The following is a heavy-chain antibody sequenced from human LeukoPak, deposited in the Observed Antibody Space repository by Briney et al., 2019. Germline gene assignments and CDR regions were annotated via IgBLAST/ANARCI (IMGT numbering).Heavy chain of an antibody. CDR1: GGSISAGSYY. J-gene: IGHJ1*01. Sequence: SQTLSLTCADSGGSISAGSYYRSWIRQPAGQGLEWIGRAHTSGSTNYNPSLKSRVIISVDTSKNQFSLKLSSVTAADTAVYYCAREGIYGDYRHWGQGTLVTVSS. CDR3: AREGIYGDYRH. V-gene: IGHV4-61*02. CDR2: AHTSGST. D-gene: IGHD4-17*01.